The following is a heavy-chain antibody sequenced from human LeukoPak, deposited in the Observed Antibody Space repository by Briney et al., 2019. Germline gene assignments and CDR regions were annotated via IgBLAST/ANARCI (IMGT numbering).Heavy chain of an antibody. CDR3: ARVQGGGSRTADY. V-gene: IGHV3-23*01. Sequence: GGSLRLSCAASGFTFSSYAMSWVRQAPGKGLEWVSAISGSGGSTYYADSVKGRFTISRDNSKNTLFLQMSILRGEDTAMYYCARVQGGGSRTADYWGQGTLVTVSS. J-gene: IGHJ4*02. CDR1: GFTFSSYA. D-gene: IGHD1-14*01. CDR2: ISGSGGST.